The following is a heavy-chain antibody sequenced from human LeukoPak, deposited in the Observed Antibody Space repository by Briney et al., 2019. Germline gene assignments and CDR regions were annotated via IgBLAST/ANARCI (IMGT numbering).Heavy chain of an antibody. CDR1: GFSLSTSGVG. CDR3: AHVDTAMVDIDY. J-gene: IGHJ4*02. Sequence: SGPTLVNPTQTLTLTCTFSGFSLSTSGVGVGWIRQPPGKALEWLALIYWDDDKRYSPSLKSRLTITKDTAKNQVVLTITNMDPVDTATYYCAHVDTAMVDIDYWGQGTLVTVSS. CDR2: IYWDDDK. V-gene: IGHV2-5*02. D-gene: IGHD5-18*01.